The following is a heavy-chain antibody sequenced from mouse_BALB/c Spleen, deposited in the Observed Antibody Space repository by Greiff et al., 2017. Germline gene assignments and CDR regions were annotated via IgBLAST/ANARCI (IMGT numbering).Heavy chain of an antibody. CDR3: ARDRDGYYDAKDY. D-gene: IGHD2-3*01. CDR1: GFSLTSYG. J-gene: IGHJ4*01. CDR2: IWAGGST. V-gene: IGHV2-9*02. Sequence: VQRVESGPGLVAPSQSLSITCTVSGFSLTSYGVHWVRQPPGKGLEWLGVIWAGGSTNYNSALMSRLSISKDNSKSQVFLKMNSLQTDDTAMYYCARDRDGYYDAKDYWGQGTSVTVSS.